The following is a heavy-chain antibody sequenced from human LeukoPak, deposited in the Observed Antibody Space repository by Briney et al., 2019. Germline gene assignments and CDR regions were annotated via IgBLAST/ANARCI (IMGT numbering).Heavy chain of an antibody. V-gene: IGHV3-23*01. J-gene: IGHJ4*02. D-gene: IGHD1-1*01. CDR2: LRGDGET. Sequence: PGGSLRLSCGASGFTFSNYAMSWVRRAPARGLEWVSSLRGDGETFYADSVQGRFTLSRDNSRNTVYLQLNNLRVEDTAVYYCAKASRVSNADAVLWGQGTLVTVST. CDR1: GFTFSNYA. CDR3: AKASRVSNADAVL.